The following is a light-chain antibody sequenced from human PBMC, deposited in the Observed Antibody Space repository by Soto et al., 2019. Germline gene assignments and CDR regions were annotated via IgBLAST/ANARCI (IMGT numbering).Light chain of an antibody. CDR3: QQRSHWPTWA. J-gene: IGKJ1*01. V-gene: IGKV3-11*01. CDR2: DAS. CDR1: QSVSTH. Sequence: EIVLTQSPATLSLSPGESVALSCRASQSVSTHLVWFQQKPGQAPRLLIYDASTRATGIPARFSGDGSGTDFTLTINSLEPEEFAIYYCQQRSHWPTWAFGQGTKVEI.